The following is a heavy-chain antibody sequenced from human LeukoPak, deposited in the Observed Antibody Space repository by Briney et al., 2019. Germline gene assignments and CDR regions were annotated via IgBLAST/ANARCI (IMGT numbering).Heavy chain of an antibody. J-gene: IGHJ4*02. Sequence: GGSLRLSCAASGFTFSSSWMSWVRLAPGKGLEWVANIKRDGSEKYYVDSVKGRFTISRDNAKNSLYLQMNSLRDEDTAVYCWARNYGGNSAGWGQGTLVSVSS. D-gene: IGHD4-23*01. CDR2: IKRDGSEK. CDR3: ARNYGGNSAG. CDR1: GFTFSSSW. V-gene: IGHV3-7*04.